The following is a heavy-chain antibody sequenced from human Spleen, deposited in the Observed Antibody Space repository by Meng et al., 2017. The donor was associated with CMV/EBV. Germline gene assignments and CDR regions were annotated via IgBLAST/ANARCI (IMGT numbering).Heavy chain of an antibody. V-gene: IGHV1-69*05. Sequence: SVKVSCKASGGTFSSYDISWVRQAPGQGLEWMGGIIPIFGTANYAQKFQGRVTMTRDTSIGTAYMELSSLRFDDTAVYYCARERVTVIRGVPAYWGQGTLVTVSS. CDR3: ARERVTVIRGVPAY. J-gene: IGHJ4*02. CDR1: GGTFSSYD. D-gene: IGHD3-10*01. CDR2: IIPIFGTA.